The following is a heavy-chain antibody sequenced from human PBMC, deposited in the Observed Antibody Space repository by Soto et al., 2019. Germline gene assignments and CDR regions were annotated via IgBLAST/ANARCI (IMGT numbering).Heavy chain of an antibody. CDR1: GFTFSSYA. CDR2: ISGSGGST. Sequence: EVQLLESGGGLVQPGGSLRLSCAASGFTFSSYAMSWVRQAPGKGLEWVSDISGSGGSTYYADSVKGRFTISIDNSKNTLYLQMNSLRAEDTAVYYFAEFDTAMFSWGQGTLVTGSS. CDR3: AEFDTAMFS. V-gene: IGHV3-23*01. J-gene: IGHJ4*02. D-gene: IGHD5-18*01.